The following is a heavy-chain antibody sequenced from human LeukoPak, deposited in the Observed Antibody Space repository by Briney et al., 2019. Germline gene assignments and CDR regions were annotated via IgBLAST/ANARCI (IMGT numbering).Heavy chain of an antibody. CDR3: ASFPLIAAVLGY. Sequence: SETLSLTCSVSGASISTSSYYWGWLRQPPGKGLEWIGSFYYTGSTYYKPSLKSRVTISVDTSKNQFSLNLSSVTAADTAVYYCASFPLIAAVLGYWGQGTLVTVSS. V-gene: IGHV4-39*01. CDR1: GASISTSSYY. D-gene: IGHD6-13*01. CDR2: FYYTGST. J-gene: IGHJ4*02.